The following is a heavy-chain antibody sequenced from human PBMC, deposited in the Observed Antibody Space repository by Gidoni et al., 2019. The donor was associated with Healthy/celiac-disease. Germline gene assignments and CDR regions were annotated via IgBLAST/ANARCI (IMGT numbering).Heavy chain of an antibody. Sequence: VQLQESGPGLVKPSQTLSLTCTVSGGSISSGGYYWSWIRQHPGKGLEWIGYIYYSGSTYYNPSLKSRVTISVDTSKNQFSLKLSSVTAADTAVYYCARGEDGYSYGPNTYMDVWGKGTTVTVSS. D-gene: IGHD5-18*01. CDR3: ARGEDGYSYGPNTYMDV. CDR1: GGSISSGGYY. J-gene: IGHJ6*03. V-gene: IGHV4-31*03. CDR2: IYYSGST.